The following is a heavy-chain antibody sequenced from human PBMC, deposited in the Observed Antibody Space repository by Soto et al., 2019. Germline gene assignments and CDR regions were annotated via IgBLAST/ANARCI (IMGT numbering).Heavy chain of an antibody. D-gene: IGHD3-10*01. V-gene: IGHV2-5*02. CDR3: AHSFTVRGVILTPRNYIDY. CDR1: GFSLSTSGVG. Sequence: SGPTLVNPTQTLTLTCTFSGFSLSTSGVGVGWIRQPPGKALEWLALIYWDDDKRYSPSLKSRLTITKDTSKNQVVLTMTNMDPVDTATYYCAHSFTVRGVILTPRNYIDYWGQGTLVNVFS. J-gene: IGHJ4*02. CDR2: IYWDDDK.